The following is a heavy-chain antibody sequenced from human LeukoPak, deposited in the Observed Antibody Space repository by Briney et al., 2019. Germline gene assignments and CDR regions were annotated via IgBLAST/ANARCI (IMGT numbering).Heavy chain of an antibody. CDR1: GFIFSDAW. D-gene: IGHD4-17*01. Sequence: GGSLRLSCAASGFIFSDAWMSWVRQAPGKGLEWVGRIKSKTHGGTTDYAAPVNGRFTISRDDSKNTVLLQMNNLKTEDTAVYYCTTSPVPGIDYWGQGTLVTVSS. CDR2: IKSKTHGGTT. V-gene: IGHV3-15*01. J-gene: IGHJ4*02. CDR3: TTSPVPGIDY.